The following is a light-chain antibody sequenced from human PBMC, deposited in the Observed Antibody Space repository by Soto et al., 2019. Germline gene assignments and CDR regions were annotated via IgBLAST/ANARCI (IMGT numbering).Light chain of an antibody. CDR1: SSNIGANT. V-gene: IGLV1-44*01. CDR3: AAWDDSLRGDV. Sequence: QSVLTQPPSASGTPGQRVAFSCSGSSSNIGANTVNWYQQLPGAAPKLLIYSHSQRPSGVPDRFSGSKSGTSASLAISGLQSDDEADYYCAAWDDSLRGDVFGTGTKVTVL. J-gene: IGLJ1*01. CDR2: SHS.